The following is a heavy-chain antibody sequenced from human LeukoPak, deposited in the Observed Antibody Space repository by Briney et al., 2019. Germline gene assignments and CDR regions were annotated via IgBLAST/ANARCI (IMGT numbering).Heavy chain of an antibody. CDR1: GGSISSGSYY. Sequence: SETLSLTCTVSGGSISSGSYYWSWIRQPAGKGLEWIGRIYTSGSTNYNPSLKSRVTISVDTSKNQFSLKLSSVTAADTAVYYCARVQTGGTGRWFDPWGQGTLATVSS. D-gene: IGHD1-1*01. CDR2: IYTSGST. CDR3: ARVQTGGTGRWFDP. V-gene: IGHV4-61*02. J-gene: IGHJ5*02.